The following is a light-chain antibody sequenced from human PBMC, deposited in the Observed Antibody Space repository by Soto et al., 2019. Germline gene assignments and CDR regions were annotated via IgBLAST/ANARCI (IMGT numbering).Light chain of an antibody. CDR3: SSYTSSSTYV. CDR1: SSAVGGYNY. Sequence: QSALTQPASVSGSPGQSITISCTGTSSAVGGYNYVTWYQQNPGKAPNLMIYEIRNRPSGVSSRFSGSKSGNTASLTISGLQAEDEADYFCSSYTSSSTYVFGTGTKLTVL. CDR2: EIR. V-gene: IGLV2-14*01. J-gene: IGLJ1*01.